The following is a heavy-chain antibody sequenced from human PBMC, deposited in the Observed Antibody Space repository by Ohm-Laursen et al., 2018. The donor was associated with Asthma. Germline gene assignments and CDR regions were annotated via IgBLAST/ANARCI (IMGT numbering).Heavy chain of an antibody. V-gene: IGHV3-7*03. CDR2: INPDGRET. Sequence: GSLRLSCAASKFTFSNHWMNWVRQAPGKGLEWVANINPDGRETRHVDSVKGRFTISRDNAKDSLSLQMNSLRAEDTAVYYCARADYSDYYYYGMDVWGQGTTVTVSS. CDR3: ARADYSDYYYYGMDV. CDR1: KFTFSNHW. J-gene: IGHJ6*02. D-gene: IGHD2-15*01.